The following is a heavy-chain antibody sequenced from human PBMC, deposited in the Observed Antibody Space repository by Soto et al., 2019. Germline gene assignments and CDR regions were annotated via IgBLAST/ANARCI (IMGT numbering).Heavy chain of an antibody. Sequence: SETLSLTCTVSGGSIRGYSWSWIRQPPGKGLEWIGYVYYSGGTNYSPSFKDRVTISVDTTENQFSLKVNSVTAADTAVYYCAREETPVSPHYFYYGLASWGQGTTVTVSS. CDR1: GGSIRGYS. CDR3: AREETPVSPHYFYYGLAS. D-gene: IGHD4-17*01. J-gene: IGHJ6*02. V-gene: IGHV4-59*01. CDR2: VYYSGGT.